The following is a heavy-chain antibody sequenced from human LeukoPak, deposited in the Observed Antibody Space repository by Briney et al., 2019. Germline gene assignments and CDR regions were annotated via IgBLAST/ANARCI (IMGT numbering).Heavy chain of an antibody. Sequence: SETLSLTCIVSGGSISSSSSYWGWIRQHPGKGLEWIGYIYYSGSTYYNPSLKSRVTISVDTSKNQFSLKLSSVTAADTAVYYCARGRLGAVHYFDYWGQGTLVTVSS. V-gene: IGHV4-31*03. CDR2: IYYSGST. D-gene: IGHD7-27*01. J-gene: IGHJ4*02. CDR3: ARGRLGAVHYFDY. CDR1: GGSISSSSSY.